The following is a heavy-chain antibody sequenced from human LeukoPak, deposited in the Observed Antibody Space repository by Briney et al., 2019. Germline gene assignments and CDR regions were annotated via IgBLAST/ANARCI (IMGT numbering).Heavy chain of an antibody. J-gene: IGHJ4*02. CDR3: ARRSYWSDVLDY. D-gene: IGHD3-3*01. CDR2: TSSSGRTI. Sequence: KPGGSLRLSCSASGFTFSDYYMNWIRRAPGKGLEWVSYTSSSGRTIYYADSVKGRFTISRDNTKNSLYLQMNGLRAEGTAVYYCARRSYWSDVLDYWGQGTLVTVSS. CDR1: GFTFSDYY. V-gene: IGHV3-11*04.